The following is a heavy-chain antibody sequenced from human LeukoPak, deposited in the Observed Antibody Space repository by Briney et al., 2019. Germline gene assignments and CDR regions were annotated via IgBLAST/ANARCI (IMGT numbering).Heavy chain of an antibody. J-gene: IGHJ3*02. CDR3: ARGFNLHAFDI. CDR1: GFTVSSNY. D-gene: IGHD1-20*01. CDR2: ISSGSSYI. Sequence: PGGSLRLSCAASGFTVSSNYMSWVRQAPGKGLEWVSSISSGSSYIYYADSVKGRFTISRDNAKNSLYLQMNSLRAEDTAVYYCARGFNLHAFDIWGQGTMVTVSS. V-gene: IGHV3-21*04.